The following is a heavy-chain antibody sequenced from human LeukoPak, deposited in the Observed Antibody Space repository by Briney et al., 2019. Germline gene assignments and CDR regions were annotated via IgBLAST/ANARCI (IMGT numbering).Heavy chain of an antibody. CDR1: GFTFRSYG. V-gene: IGHV3-30*02. Sequence: GGSLRLSCAASGFTFRSYGMHWVRQAPGKGLEWVAFIRYDGSNKYYADSVKGRFTISRDNSKNTLYLQMNSLRAEDTAVYYCAKGSGYSYGSYDYWGQGTLVTVSS. CDR3: AKGSGYSYGSYDY. CDR2: IRYDGSNK. J-gene: IGHJ4*02. D-gene: IGHD5-18*01.